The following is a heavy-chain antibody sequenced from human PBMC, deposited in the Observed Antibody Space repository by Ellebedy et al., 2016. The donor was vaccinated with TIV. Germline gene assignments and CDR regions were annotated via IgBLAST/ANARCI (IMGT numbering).Heavy chain of an antibody. D-gene: IGHD5-24*01. V-gene: IGHV2-70*11. J-gene: IGHJ4*02. CDR3: ARIQVEMDWGFDY. CDR2: IDWDDAK. Sequence: SGPTLVKPTQTLTLTCTFSGFSLSNSGMCVGWIRQHPGKALEWLARIDWDDAKYYSTSLKTRLTISKDTSKNQVVLTMTNMSPVDTATYYCARIQVEMDWGFDYWGQGTLVTVSS. CDR1: GFSLSNSGMC.